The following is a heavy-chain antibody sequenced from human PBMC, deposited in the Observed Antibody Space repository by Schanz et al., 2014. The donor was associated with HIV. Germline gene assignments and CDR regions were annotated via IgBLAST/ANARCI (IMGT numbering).Heavy chain of an antibody. CDR1: GFAFSDYY. V-gene: IGHV3-11*01. Sequence: QVQLVESGGGLVKPGESLRLSCATSGFAFSDYYMSWIRQAPGKGLEWAAYISKSGNTIYYADSVKGRFTISRDNAKNSLHLQMNSLRAEDTALYYCAKDIGRDVGYGLDVWGQGTTVTVSS. D-gene: IGHD1-26*01. J-gene: IGHJ6*02. CDR2: ISKSGNTI. CDR3: AKDIGRDVGYGLDV.